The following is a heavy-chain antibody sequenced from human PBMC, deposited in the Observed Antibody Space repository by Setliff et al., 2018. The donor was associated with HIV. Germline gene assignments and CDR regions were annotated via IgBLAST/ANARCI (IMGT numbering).Heavy chain of an antibody. CDR1: GGSISSRSYY. V-gene: IGHV4-61*09. CDR3: MRGRSITIFGVAYFDF. J-gene: IGHJ4*02. D-gene: IGHD3-3*01. Sequence: PSETLSLTCSVSGGSISSRSYYWSWIRQPAGKGLEWIGHIHTSGDTDYSPSLNSRVTISVDMSNNQFSLKVTSVTAADTAVYYCMRGRSITIFGVAYFDFWGQGTQVTVSS. CDR2: IHTSGDT.